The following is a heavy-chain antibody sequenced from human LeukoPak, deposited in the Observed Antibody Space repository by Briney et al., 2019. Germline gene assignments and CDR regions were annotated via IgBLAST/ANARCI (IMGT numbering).Heavy chain of an antibody. CDR2: INPNSGGT. J-gene: IGHJ6*02. Sequence: ASVKVSCKASGYTFTGYYMHWVRQAPGQGLEWMGWINPNSGGTNYAQKFQGRVTMTRDTSISTAYMELSRLRSDDTAVYYCARGIAAAGIDYYYGMDVWGQGTTVTVSS. D-gene: IGHD6-13*01. CDR1: GYTFTGYY. V-gene: IGHV1-2*02. CDR3: ARGIAAAGIDYYYGMDV.